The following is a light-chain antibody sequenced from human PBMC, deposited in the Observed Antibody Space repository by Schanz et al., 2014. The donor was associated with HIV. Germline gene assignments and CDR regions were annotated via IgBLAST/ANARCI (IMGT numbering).Light chain of an antibody. CDR2: DNS. J-gene: IGLJ2*01. CDR3: GTWDNSLSGGI. Sequence: QSVLTQPPSVSAAPGQKVTISCSGGTSNIGKNYVSWYQQLPGTAPKVLIYDNSKRPSGIPGRFSGSKSGTSATLDITGLQTGDEADYYCGTWDNSLSGGIFGGGTKLTVL. CDR1: TSNIGKNY. V-gene: IGLV1-51*01.